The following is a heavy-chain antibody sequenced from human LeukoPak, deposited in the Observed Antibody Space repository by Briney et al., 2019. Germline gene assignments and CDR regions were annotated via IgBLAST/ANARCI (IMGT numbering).Heavy chain of an antibody. Sequence: SETLSLTCTDSGGSISSYYWSWIRQPPGKGLEWIGYIYYSGSTNYNPSLKSRVTISVDTSKNQFSLKLSSVTAADTAVYYCARFLLRATAGYDYWGQGTLVTVSS. CDR1: GGSISSYY. J-gene: IGHJ4*02. CDR3: ARFLLRATAGYDY. CDR2: IYYSGST. D-gene: IGHD6-13*01. V-gene: IGHV4-59*01.